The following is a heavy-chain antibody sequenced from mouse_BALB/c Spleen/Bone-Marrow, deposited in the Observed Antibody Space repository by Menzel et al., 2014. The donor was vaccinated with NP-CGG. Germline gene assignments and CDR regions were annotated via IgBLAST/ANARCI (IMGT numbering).Heavy chain of an antibody. CDR1: GFTFNTYA. CDR2: IRSKGNNYAT. D-gene: IGHD1-1*01. Sequence: EVMLVESGGGLVQPKGSLKLSCAASGFTFNTYAMNWVRQAPGKGLEWVARIRSKGNNYATYYADSVKDRFTISRDDSQSMLYLQMNDLKTEDTAMYYCVRSYYYGSRGFAYWGQGTLVTVSA. J-gene: IGHJ3*01. CDR3: VRSYYYGSRGFAY. V-gene: IGHV10-1*02.